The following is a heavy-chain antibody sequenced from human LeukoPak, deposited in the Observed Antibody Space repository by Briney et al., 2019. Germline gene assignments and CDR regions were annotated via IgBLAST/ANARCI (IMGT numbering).Heavy chain of an antibody. J-gene: IGHJ5*02. V-gene: IGHV4-59*01. CDR2: TYYSGST. CDR3: ARGLYSSSWYVWFDP. Sequence: PSETLSLTCTVSGGSISSYYWSWIRQPPGKGLEWIGYTYYSGSTNYNPSLKSRVTISVDTSKNQFSLKLSSVTAADTAVYYCARGLYSSSWYVWFDPWGQGTLVTVSS. D-gene: IGHD6-13*01. CDR1: GGSISSYY.